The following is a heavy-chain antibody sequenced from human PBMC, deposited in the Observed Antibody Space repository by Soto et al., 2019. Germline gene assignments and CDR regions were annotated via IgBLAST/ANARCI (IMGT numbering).Heavy chain of an antibody. J-gene: IGHJ6*02. CDR2: INHSGST. D-gene: IGHD3-3*01. CDR1: GPSFSAYY. CDR3: AINGSYYDFWSGYYLGGGMDV. Sequence: XETLSPTCSVYGPSFSAYYWSWIRPPPGKGLDWIGEINHSGSTNYNPSLKSRVTISVDTSKNQFSLKLSSVTAADTAVYYGAINGSYYDFWSGYYLGGGMDVWGQGTTVTVS. V-gene: IGHV4-34*01.